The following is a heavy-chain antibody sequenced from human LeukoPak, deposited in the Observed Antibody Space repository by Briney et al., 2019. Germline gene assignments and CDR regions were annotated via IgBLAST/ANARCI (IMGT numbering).Heavy chain of an antibody. CDR2: ITSTSSYI. J-gene: IGHJ6*02. V-gene: IGHV3-21*01. Sequence: GGSLRLSCAASGFTFSSYGMHWVRQAPGKGLEWVSSITSTSSYIYYADSVKGRFTISRDNAKNSLFLKMNSLRAEDTAVYYCARGGSYGDYSRVWGQGTTVTVSS. CDR3: ARGGSYGDYSRV. CDR1: GFTFSSYG. D-gene: IGHD4-17*01.